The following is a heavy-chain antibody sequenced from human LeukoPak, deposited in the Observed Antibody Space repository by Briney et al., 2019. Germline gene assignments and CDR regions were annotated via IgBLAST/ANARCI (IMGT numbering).Heavy chain of an antibody. J-gene: IGHJ6*03. V-gene: IGHV1-8*01. Sequence: ASVTVSCKASGYTFTSYDINWVRQATGQGLEWMGWMNPNSGNTGYAQKFQGRVTMTRNTSISTAYMELSSLRSEDTAVYYCARAWGYCSGGSCYSWYYYYYMDVWGKGTTVTVSS. CDR1: GYTFTSYD. CDR2: MNPNSGNT. D-gene: IGHD2-15*01. CDR3: ARAWGYCSGGSCYSWYYYYYMDV.